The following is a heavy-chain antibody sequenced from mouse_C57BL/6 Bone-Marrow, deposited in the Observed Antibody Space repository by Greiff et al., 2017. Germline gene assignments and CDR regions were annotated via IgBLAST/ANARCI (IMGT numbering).Heavy chain of an antibody. J-gene: IGHJ4*01. D-gene: IGHD2-4*01. CDR2: ILSGRGST. Sequence: QVQLKESGAELMKPGASVKLSCKATGYTFTGYWIEWVKQRPGHGLEWIGEILSGRGSTNHNEKFKGKAPFTADTSSNTANMQLGSLTTADSAIYYCTVYYDYDVDYWGQGTSVTVSS. CDR3: TVYYDYDVDY. V-gene: IGHV1-9*01. CDR1: GYTFTGYW.